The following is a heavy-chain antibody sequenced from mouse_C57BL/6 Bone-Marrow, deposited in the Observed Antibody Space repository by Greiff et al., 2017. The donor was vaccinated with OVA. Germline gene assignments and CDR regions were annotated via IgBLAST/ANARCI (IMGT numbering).Heavy chain of an antibody. D-gene: IGHD1-1*01. CDR3: ARPSVVYYQGAMDY. CDR1: GYTFTSYW. Sequence: QVQLQQPGAELVKPGASVKLSCKASGYTFTSYWMQWVKQRPGQGLEWIGEIDPSDSYTNYNQKFKGKATLTVDTSSSTAYMQLSSLTSEDSAVYFCARPSVVYYQGAMDYWGQGTSVTVSS. J-gene: IGHJ4*01. CDR2: IDPSDSYT. V-gene: IGHV1-50*01.